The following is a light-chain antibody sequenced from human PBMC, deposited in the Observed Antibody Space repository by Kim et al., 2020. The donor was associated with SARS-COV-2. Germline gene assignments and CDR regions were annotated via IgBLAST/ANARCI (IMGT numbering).Light chain of an antibody. CDR1: SSDVGGYNF. CDR2: DVS. J-gene: IGLJ2*01. CDR3: SSYTSSSTRV. V-gene: IGLV2-14*03. Sequence: GQSSTISCTGTSSDVGGYNFVSCYQQQPGKAPKLMIYDVSKRPSGVSNRFSGSKAGNTASLTISGLQAEDEADYYCSSYTSSSTRVFGGGTQLTVL.